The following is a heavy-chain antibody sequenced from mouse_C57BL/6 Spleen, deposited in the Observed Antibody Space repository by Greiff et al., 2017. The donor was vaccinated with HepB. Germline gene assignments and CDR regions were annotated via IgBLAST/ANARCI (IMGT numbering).Heavy chain of an antibody. CDR3: TRNWDVEDYYAMDY. D-gene: IGHD4-1*01. J-gene: IGHJ4*01. CDR1: GFTFSDAW. Sequence: EVQGVESGGGLVQPGGSMKLSCAASGFTFSDAWMDWVRQSPEKGLEWVAEIRNKANNHATYYAESVKGRFTISRDDSKSSVYLQMNSLRAEDTGIYYCTRNWDVEDYYAMDYWGQGTSVTVSS. CDR2: IRNKANNHAT. V-gene: IGHV6-6*01.